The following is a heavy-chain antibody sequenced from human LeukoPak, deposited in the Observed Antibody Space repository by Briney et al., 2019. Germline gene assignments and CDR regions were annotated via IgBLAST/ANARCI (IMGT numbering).Heavy chain of an antibody. D-gene: IGHD2-21*01. Sequence: YGMHWVRQAPGKGLEWVAFIGYDESKKYYAESVKGRFTISRDDSKNTLYLQMSALKTEDTAVYYCAKDMVVMDYYYMDVWGKGTTVTVSS. J-gene: IGHJ6*03. CDR2: IGYDESKK. V-gene: IGHV3-30*02. CDR1: YG. CDR3: AKDMVVMDYYYMDV.